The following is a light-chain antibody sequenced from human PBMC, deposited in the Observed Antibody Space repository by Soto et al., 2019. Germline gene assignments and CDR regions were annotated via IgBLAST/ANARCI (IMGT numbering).Light chain of an antibody. V-gene: IGKV3-15*01. CDR1: QSVSSN. Sequence: EIVMTQSPATLSVSPGERATLSYRASQSVSSNLAWYKQKPGQAPRLLIYGASTRATGLPDRISGSGSGTEFTLTISSLQSEDFALYYCQQYNDWPLTFGGGTKVEIK. CDR2: GAS. CDR3: QQYNDWPLT. J-gene: IGKJ4*01.